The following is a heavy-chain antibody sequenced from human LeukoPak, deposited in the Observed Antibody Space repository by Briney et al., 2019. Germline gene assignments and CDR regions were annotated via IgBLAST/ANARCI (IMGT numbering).Heavy chain of an antibody. CDR2: INPNSGGT. Sequence: EASVKVSCKASGYTFTGYYMHWVRQAPGQGLEWMGWINPNSGGTNYAQKFQGRVTMTRDTSISTAYMELSRLRSDDTAVYYCARGRITIFGVVPNPDYWGQGTLVTVSS. CDR3: ARGRITIFGVVPNPDY. CDR1: GYTFTGYY. J-gene: IGHJ4*02. D-gene: IGHD3-3*01. V-gene: IGHV1-2*02.